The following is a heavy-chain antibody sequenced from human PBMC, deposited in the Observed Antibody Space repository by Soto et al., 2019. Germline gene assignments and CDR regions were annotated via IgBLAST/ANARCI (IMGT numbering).Heavy chain of an antibody. CDR3: ARLPPPTYCSGSTCSGY. J-gene: IGHJ4*02. Sequence: EVQLVQSGAEVKKPGESLRISCKGSGYSFTNYWIHCVRQMPGKGLEWMGRIDPDDSYTNYSPSFQGHVTISVDKSISTAYLQWSSLQASDTAIYYCARLPPPTYCSGSTCSGYWGQGTLVTVSS. D-gene: IGHD2-15*01. CDR2: IDPDDSYT. CDR1: GYSFTNYW. V-gene: IGHV5-10-1*03.